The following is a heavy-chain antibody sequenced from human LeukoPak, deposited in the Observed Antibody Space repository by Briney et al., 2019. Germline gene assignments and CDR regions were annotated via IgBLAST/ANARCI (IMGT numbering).Heavy chain of an antibody. V-gene: IGHV4-30-4*01. CDR1: GGTISSDAYY. J-gene: IGHJ4*02. D-gene: IGHD3-22*01. CDR2: IYYSGST. CDR3: ARSNHFDSSGYTFDY. Sequence: SETLSLTCPVSGGTISSDAYYWSWIRQPPGKGPEWIGYIYYSGSTYYNPSLKSRVTISVDTSKNQFSLKLSSVTAADTAVYYCARSNHFDSSGYTFDYWGQGTLVTVSS.